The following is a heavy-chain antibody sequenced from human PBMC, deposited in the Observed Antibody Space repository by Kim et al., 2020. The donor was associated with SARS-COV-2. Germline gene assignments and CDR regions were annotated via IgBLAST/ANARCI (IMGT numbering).Heavy chain of an antibody. Sequence: GGSLRLSCAASGFTFSSYGIHLVRPAPGKGLEWVAVISYDGSNKYYADSVKGRFTISRDNSKNTLYLQMNSLRAEDTAVYYCAKDSASTWFGELLGTYGMDVWGQGTTVTVSS. D-gene: IGHD3-10*01. J-gene: IGHJ6*02. V-gene: IGHV3-30*18. CDR3: AKDSASTWFGELLGTYGMDV. CDR2: ISYDGSNK. CDR1: GFTFSSYG.